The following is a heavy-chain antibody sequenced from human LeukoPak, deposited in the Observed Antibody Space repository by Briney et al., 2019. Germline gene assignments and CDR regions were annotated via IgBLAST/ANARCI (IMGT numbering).Heavy chain of an antibody. CDR1: GFTFSRYV. D-gene: IGHD3-10*01. Sequence: GGSLRLSCVASGFTFSRYVIHWVRLAPGKGLEWVAVISKDGSDEYYADSVKGRFTVSRDPSKNSLYLQMNNLRGEDTAVYYCARAAPVRGVTFFDYWGQGTLITVSS. CDR3: ARAAPVRGVTFFDY. J-gene: IGHJ4*02. CDR2: ISKDGSDE. V-gene: IGHV3-30*04.